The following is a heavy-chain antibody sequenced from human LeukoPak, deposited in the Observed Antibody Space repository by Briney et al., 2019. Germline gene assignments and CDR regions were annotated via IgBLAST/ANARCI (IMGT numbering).Heavy chain of an antibody. D-gene: IGHD6-13*01. CDR1: GGSISSYY. Sequence: PSETLSLTCTVSGGSISSYYWSWIRQPPGKGLEWIGYIYYSGSTNYNPSLKSRVTISVDTSKNQFSLKLSSVTAADTAVYYCARGIAAAGTGGFDYWGQGTLVTASS. CDR2: IYYSGST. V-gene: IGHV4-59*01. J-gene: IGHJ4*02. CDR3: ARGIAAAGTGGFDY.